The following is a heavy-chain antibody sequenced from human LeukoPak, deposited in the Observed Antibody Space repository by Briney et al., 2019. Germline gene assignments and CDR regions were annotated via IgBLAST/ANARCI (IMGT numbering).Heavy chain of an antibody. CDR2: IKSKTDGGTT. CDR1: GFTVSSKY. CDR3: TTDPILY. Sequence: PGGSLRLSCAASGFTVSSKYMTWVRQAPGKGLEWVGRIKSKTDGGTTDYAAPVKGRFTISRDNSKNTLYLQMNSLKTEDTAVYYCTTDPILYWGQGTLVTVSS. V-gene: IGHV3-15*07. J-gene: IGHJ4*02.